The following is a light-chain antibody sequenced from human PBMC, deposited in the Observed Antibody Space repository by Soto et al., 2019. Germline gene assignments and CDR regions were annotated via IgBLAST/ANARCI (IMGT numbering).Light chain of an antibody. CDR3: QQYDTSSYI. V-gene: IGKV1-5*01. CDR1: ESINSW. CDR2: GAS. Sequence: DIQMTQPPSILSASIGDRVTFTCRASESINSWLAWYQVKPGKAPQLLIYGASNLGSGVPSRFSGSGSGTEFTLTISGLQPEDLGTYYCQQYDTSSYIFGQGTKLEIK. J-gene: IGKJ2*01.